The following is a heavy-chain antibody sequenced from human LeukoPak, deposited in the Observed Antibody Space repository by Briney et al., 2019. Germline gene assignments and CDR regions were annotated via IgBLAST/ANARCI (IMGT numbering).Heavy chain of an antibody. CDR1: EFTVSSNY. D-gene: IGHD2-2*01. CDR2: IYSGGST. CDR3: AKIEDCSSTSCYDYYYYMDV. V-gene: IGHV3-53*01. J-gene: IGHJ6*03. Sequence: GGSLRLSCAASEFTVSSNYMTWVRQAPGKGLEWVSVIYSGGSTYYADSVKGRFTISRDNFKNTLYLQMNSLRAEDTAVYYCAKIEDCSSTSCYDYYYYMDVWGKGTTVTVSS.